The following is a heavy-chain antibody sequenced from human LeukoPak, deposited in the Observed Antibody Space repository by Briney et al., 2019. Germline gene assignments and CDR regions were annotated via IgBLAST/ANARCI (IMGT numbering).Heavy chain of an antibody. V-gene: IGHV3-53*01. J-gene: IGHJ4*02. Sequence: PGGSLRLSCTASEFTGSRNYMLWVRQAPGKGLEWVSLIFSNGDTHYADSVKGRFTISRDTSKNTVSLQMNSLRVEDTAMYYCTRDQMNYWGQGTLVTVSP. CDR2: IFSNGDT. D-gene: IGHD5-24*01. CDR3: TRDQMNY. CDR1: EFTGSRNY.